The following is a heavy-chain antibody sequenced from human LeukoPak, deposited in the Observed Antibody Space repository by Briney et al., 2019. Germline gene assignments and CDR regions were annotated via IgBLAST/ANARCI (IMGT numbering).Heavy chain of an antibody. V-gene: IGHV1-8*02. D-gene: IGHD4-17*01. CDR3: AREPSSHGDYAGSEDY. J-gene: IGHJ4*02. Sequence: EASVKVSCKASGYTFTSYDINWVRQATGQGLEWMGWMNPNSGNTGYAQKFQGRVTMTRNTSISTAYMELSSLRSEDTAVYYCAREPSSHGDYAGSEDYWGQGTLVTVSS. CDR1: GYTFTSYD. CDR2: MNPNSGNT.